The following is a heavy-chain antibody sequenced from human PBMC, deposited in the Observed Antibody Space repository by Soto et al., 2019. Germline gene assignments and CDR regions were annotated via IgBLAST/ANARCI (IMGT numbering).Heavy chain of an antibody. CDR3: ARRRRGGDSGYEPREEYGMDG. D-gene: IGHD5-12*01. CDR2: IYPGDSDT. V-gene: IGHV5-51*01. Sequence: PGESLKISCKGSGYSFTSYWIGWVRQMPGKGLEWMGIIYPGDSDTRYSPSFQGQVTISADKSISTAYLQWSSLKASDTAMYYCARRRRGGDSGYEPREEYGMDGRGQRTTVTVSS. J-gene: IGHJ6*02. CDR1: GYSFTSYW.